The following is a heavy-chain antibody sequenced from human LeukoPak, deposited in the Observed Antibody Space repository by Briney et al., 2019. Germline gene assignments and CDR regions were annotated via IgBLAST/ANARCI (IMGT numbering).Heavy chain of an antibody. CDR3: ARHGGAAAAIDY. CDR1: GGFVSSSSYF. CDR2: IYYSGTT. Sequence: PSETLSLTCTVSGGFVSSSSYFWGWIRQPPGKGLEWIGSIYYSGTTHYNPSLKSRITISLATSKNQFSLKLSSVTAADTAVYYCARHGGAAAAIDYWGQGTLVTVSS. D-gene: IGHD6-13*01. J-gene: IGHJ4*02. V-gene: IGHV4-39*01.